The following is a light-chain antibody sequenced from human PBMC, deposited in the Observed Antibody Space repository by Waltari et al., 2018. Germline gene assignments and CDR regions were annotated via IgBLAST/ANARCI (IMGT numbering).Light chain of an antibody. CDR3: QSADSGGINVV. V-gene: IGLV3-25*03. CDR1: ALPKQH. CDR2: KDS. Sequence: SYELTQPPSVSVSPGQTARITCSGDALPKQHAYWYQQKPGQAPVLVIYKDSERPSGTPERFSGASSGTIVTLTISGGLAEDEAGYCCQSADSGGINVVFGGGTKLTVL. J-gene: IGLJ2*01.